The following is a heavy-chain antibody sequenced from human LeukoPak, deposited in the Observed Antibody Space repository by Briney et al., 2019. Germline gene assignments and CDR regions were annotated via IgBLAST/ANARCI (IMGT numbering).Heavy chain of an antibody. CDR3: ARGKGLDWFDP. J-gene: IGHJ5*02. V-gene: IGHV4-34*01. CDR1: GGSISSYY. Sequence: SETLSLTCTVSGGSISSYYWSWIRQPPGKGLEWIGEINHSGSTNYNPSLKSRVTISVDTSKNQFSLKLSSVTAADTAVYYCARGKGLDWFDPWGQGTLVTVSS. CDR2: INHSGST. D-gene: IGHD3-22*01.